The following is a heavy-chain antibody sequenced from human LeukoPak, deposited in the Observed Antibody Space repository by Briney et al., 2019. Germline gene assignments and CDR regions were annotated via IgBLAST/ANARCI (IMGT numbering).Heavy chain of an antibody. CDR1: GFTFSSYN. J-gene: IGHJ6*02. CDR2: ISTSSSYI. V-gene: IGHV3-21*01. D-gene: IGHD2-15*01. Sequence: PGGSLRLSCAASGFTFSSYNMIWVRQAPGKGLEWVSSISTSSSYIYYANSVKGRFTISRDNAKNSLFLQVNSLSAEDTAVNYCARDCGGSCYSGQTYFSYYYYGMDVWGQGTTVTVSS. CDR3: ARDCGGSCYSGQTYFSYYYYGMDV.